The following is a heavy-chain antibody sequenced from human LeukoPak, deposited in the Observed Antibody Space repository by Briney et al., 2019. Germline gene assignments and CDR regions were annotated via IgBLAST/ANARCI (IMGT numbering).Heavy chain of an antibody. D-gene: IGHD6-19*01. Sequence: GASVKVSCKASGYTFTSYDINWVRQATGQGLEWMGWMNPNSGNTGYAQKFQGRVTMTRNTSISTAYMELSSLRSEDTAVYYCARVGDSSGWPLNSYYYYGMDVWGQGTTVTVSS. CDR1: GYTFTSYD. V-gene: IGHV1-8*01. J-gene: IGHJ6*02. CDR3: ARVGDSSGWPLNSYYYYGMDV. CDR2: MNPNSGNT.